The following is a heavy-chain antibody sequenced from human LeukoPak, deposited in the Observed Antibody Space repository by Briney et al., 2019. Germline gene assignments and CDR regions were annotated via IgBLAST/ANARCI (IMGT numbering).Heavy chain of an antibody. CDR2: INPNSGGT. CDR3: AREFRVPAASP. D-gene: IGHD2-2*01. V-gene: IGHV1-2*02. CDR1: GYTFTGYY. J-gene: IGHJ5*02. Sequence: ASVTVSCKASGYTFTGYYMHWVRQAPGQGLEWMGWINPNSGGTSYAQKFQGRVTMTRDTSISTAYMEPSRLRSDDTAVYYCAREFRVPAASPWGQGTLVTVSS.